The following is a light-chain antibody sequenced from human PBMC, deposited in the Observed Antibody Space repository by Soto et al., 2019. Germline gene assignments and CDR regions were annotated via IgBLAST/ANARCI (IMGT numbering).Light chain of an antibody. Sequence: DIKITKTPSTLPASVGDRVTITCRASQSISSWLAWYQQKPGKAPKLLIYDASSLESGVPSRFSGSGSGTEFTLTISSLQPDDFATYFCQPDNSYGGTFGQGTKVDIK. V-gene: IGKV1-5*01. CDR2: DAS. CDR1: QSISSW. CDR3: QPDNSYGGT. J-gene: IGKJ1*01.